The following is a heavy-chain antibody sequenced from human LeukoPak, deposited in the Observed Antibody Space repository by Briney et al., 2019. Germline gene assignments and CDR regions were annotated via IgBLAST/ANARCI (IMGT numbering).Heavy chain of an antibody. CDR1: GGSISSGGYS. J-gene: IGHJ3*02. Sequence: ETLSLTCTVSGGSISSGGYSWSWIRQHPGKGLEWVSTVSTSGRSTYYADSVKGRFTISRDNSKNTLFLQMNSLRAEDTAVYYCAKGLNGYGSGSYSHLDAFDIWGQGTMVTVSS. CDR3: AKGLNGYGSGSYSHLDAFDI. CDR2: VSTSGRST. D-gene: IGHD3-10*01. V-gene: IGHV3-23*01.